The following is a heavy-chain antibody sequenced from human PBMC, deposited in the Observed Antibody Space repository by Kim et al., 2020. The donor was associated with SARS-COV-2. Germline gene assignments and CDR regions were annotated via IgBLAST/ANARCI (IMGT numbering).Heavy chain of an antibody. CDR2: IYYSGST. V-gene: IGHV4-61*01. CDR1: GGSVSSGSYY. Sequence: SETLSLTCTVSGGSVSSGSYYWSWIRQPPGKGLEWIGYIYYSGSTNYNPSLKSRVTISVDTSKNQFSLKLSSVTAADTAVYYCARVAVAAGHYYYGMDVWGQGTTVTVSS. CDR3: ARVAVAAGHYYYGMDV. J-gene: IGHJ6*02. D-gene: IGHD6-19*01.